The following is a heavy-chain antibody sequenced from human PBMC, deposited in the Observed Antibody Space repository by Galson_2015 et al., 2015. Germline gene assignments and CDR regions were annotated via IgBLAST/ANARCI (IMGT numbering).Heavy chain of an antibody. V-gene: IGHV3-30-3*01. J-gene: IGHJ4*02. CDR2: ISSDGSNK. CDR1: GFTFSSYA. D-gene: IGHD6-13*01. CDR3: ASLWEIYSSSHHDS. Sequence: SMRISCEASGFTFSSYAMNWVRQAPGKGLEWVGVISSDGSNKNYADYVKGRFTISRDNSKNTLYLQMNSLRAEDTAVYYCASLWEIYSSSHHDSWVQGTLVTVSS.